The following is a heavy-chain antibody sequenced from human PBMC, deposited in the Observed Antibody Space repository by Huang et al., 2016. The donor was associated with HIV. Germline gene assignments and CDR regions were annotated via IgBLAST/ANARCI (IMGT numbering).Heavy chain of an antibody. CDR3: ARQDTSGWYADPYYFDY. Sequence: QLQLQESGPGLVKPSETLSLTCTVSGGSISTSGYYWGWIRQPPGKGLEWIGSIYYSGSTSYNPPLKSRVTIAEDTSKSQFSLKLSSVTAAETAVYYCARQDTSGWYADPYYFDYWGQGTLVTVSS. V-gene: IGHV4-39*01. J-gene: IGHJ4*02. CDR2: IYYSGST. D-gene: IGHD6-19*01. CDR1: GGSISTSGYY.